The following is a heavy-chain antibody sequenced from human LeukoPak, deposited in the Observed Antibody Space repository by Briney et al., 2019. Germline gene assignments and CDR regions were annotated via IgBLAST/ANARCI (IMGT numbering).Heavy chain of an antibody. V-gene: IGHV5-51*01. CDR1: GYNFPSYW. CDR3: ASLYTTSIRSLWGRFNP. CDR2: IYPGDSTT. Sequence: GESLKISCKGSGYNFPSYWIGWVRQMPGKGLEWLGIIYPGDSTTRYSPSFQGQVTISAHKSINTAYLHWSSLKALAPATYYCASLYTTSIRSLWGRFNPWGQGTLVTVYS. D-gene: IGHD3-16*01. J-gene: IGHJ5*02.